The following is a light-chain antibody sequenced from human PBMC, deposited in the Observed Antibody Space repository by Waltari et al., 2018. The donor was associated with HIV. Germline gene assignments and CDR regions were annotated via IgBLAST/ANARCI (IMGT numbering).Light chain of an antibody. CDR3: QTWDTGPV. J-gene: IGLJ3*02. CDR1: GGLSSYA. Sequence: QLVLTQSPSASAFLGASVKITCTLNGGLSSYAIACNQHQPEKGPRYLMKLKSDGIHNREDEIPDRFSASNSGADHHLTISSLQSEDEGYYYCQTWDTGPVFGGGTKLTVL. V-gene: IGLV4-69*01. CDR2: LKSDGIH.